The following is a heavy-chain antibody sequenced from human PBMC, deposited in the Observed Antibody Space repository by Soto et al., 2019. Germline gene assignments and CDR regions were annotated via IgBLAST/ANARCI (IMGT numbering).Heavy chain of an antibody. CDR2: ISARGRT. CDR1: GDSISNFY. Sequence: QVQLQESGPGLVKPSETLCLTCTVSGDSISNFYWSWIRQPTGKGLESLGRISARGRTNYNPSLQSRVAMSLDTSKNQFTLRLTSLSAADTSVYFCARGMGRYFDLWGRGTLVTVFS. V-gene: IGHV4-4*07. J-gene: IGHJ2*01. CDR3: ARGMGRYFDL. D-gene: IGHD3-16*01.